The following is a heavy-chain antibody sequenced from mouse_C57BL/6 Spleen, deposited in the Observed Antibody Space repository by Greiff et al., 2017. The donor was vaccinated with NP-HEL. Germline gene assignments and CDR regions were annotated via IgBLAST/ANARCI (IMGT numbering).Heavy chain of an antibody. CDR1: GYAFTNYL. V-gene: IGHV1-54*01. Sequence: QVQLKESGAELVRPGTSVKVSCKASGYAFTNYLIEWVKQRPGQGLEWIGVINPGSGGTNYNEKFKGKATLTADKSSSTAYMQLSSLTSEDSAVYLWARCYGSSYGFDYWGQGTTRTVSS. CDR2: INPGSGGT. J-gene: IGHJ2*01. D-gene: IGHD1-1*01. CDR3: ARCYGSSYGFDY.